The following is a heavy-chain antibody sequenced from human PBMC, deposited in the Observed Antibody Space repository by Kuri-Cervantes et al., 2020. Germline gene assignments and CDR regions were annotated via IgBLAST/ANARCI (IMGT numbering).Heavy chain of an antibody. D-gene: IGHD2-15*01. CDR3: ARIYRSGGSGRDSRNYYLFEY. CDR2: IYTSGTT. V-gene: IGHV4-4*07. J-gene: IGHJ4*02. Sequence: GSLRLSCTVSGGSISSYYWNWIRQSAGKGLEWLGRIYTSGTTNYNPSLKNRVAMSVDKSRNQFSLKLSSVTAADTAVYSCARIYRSGGSGRDSRNYYLFEYWGQGIVVTVSS. CDR1: GGSISSYY.